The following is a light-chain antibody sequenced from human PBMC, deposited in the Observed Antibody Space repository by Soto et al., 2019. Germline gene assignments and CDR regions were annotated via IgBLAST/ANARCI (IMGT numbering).Light chain of an antibody. Sequence: QAGLTQPAAVSGSPGESITICCTGTSSGVGGYDFVSGDEQHPGKAPKLMIYDVSNRPSRVSNRFSRSKSGNTASLTISCLQSYHEADYYSSSHTLTSLVFATGTKVTVL. CDR2: DVS. V-gene: IGLV2-14*03. CDR3: SSHTLTSLV. CDR1: SSGVGGYDF. J-gene: IGLJ1*01.